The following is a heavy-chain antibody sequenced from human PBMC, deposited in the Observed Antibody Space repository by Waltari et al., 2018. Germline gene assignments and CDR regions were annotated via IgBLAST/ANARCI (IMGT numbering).Heavy chain of an antibody. V-gene: IGHV4-61*02. CDR2: IYTSGST. D-gene: IGHD3-22*01. J-gene: IGHJ4*02. Sequence: QVQLQESGPGLVKPSQTLSLTCTVSGGSISSGSYYWSWIRQPAGKGLEWIGRIYTSGSTNYNPSLKSRVTISVDTSKNQFSLKLSSVTAADTAVYYCARGGRYYDSSGYPPPYYFDYWGQGTLVTVSS. CDR1: GGSISSGSYY. CDR3: ARGGRYYDSSGYPPPYYFDY.